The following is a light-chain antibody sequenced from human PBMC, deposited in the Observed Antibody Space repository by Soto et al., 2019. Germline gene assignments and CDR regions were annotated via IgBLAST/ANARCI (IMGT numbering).Light chain of an antibody. CDR2: AAS. CDR1: QSVSNSS. CDR3: QLYGNSPMYT. J-gene: IGKJ2*01. V-gene: IGKV3-20*01. Sequence: EIVLTQSPGTLSLSPGERATFSCRASQSVSNSSLAWYHQKPGQAPRLLLFAASRRATGIPDTFSGSGSGTDFTLTISRLEPEDFAVYYCQLYGNSPMYTFGPGTRLEIK.